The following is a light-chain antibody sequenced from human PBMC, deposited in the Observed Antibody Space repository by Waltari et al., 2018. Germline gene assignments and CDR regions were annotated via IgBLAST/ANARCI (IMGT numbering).Light chain of an antibody. CDR1: KNIRSY. Sequence: DLQMTQSPSSLSASVGDRVTISCRASKNIRSYLSWYQQKPGIAPKLVIYAASTLQSGVPSRFSGSGYGTNFTLTLSSLQPDDFATYYCQQYTTYSGTFGQGTKVEIK. V-gene: IGKV1-16*01. CDR2: AAS. CDR3: QQYTTYSGT. J-gene: IGKJ1*01.